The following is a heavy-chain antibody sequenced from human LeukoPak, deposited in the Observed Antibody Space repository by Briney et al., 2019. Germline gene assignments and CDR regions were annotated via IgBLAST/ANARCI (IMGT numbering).Heavy chain of an antibody. J-gene: IGHJ4*02. Sequence: LETPSLTCTVSGGSISSYYWSWIRQPPGKGLEWIGYIYYSGSTNYNPSLKSRVTISVDTSKNQFSLKLSSVTAADTAVYYCARGGDCSGGSCYFFDYWGQGTLVTVSS. CDR2: IYYSGST. D-gene: IGHD2-15*01. CDR3: ARGGDCSGGSCYFFDY. V-gene: IGHV4-59*01. CDR1: GGSISSYY.